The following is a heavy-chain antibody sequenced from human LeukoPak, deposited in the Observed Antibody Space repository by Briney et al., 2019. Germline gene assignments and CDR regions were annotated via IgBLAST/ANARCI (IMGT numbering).Heavy chain of an antibody. J-gene: IGHJ4*02. CDR2: ISAYNGNT. Sequence: ASVKVSCKTSGYTFTKYGISWLRQAPGQGLEWMGWISAYNGNTNYAQKVQGRVTMTTDASTSTAYMELRSLRSDDTAVYYCARDGEAVAGQLEYWGQGTLVSVSS. CDR1: GYTFTKYG. D-gene: IGHD6-19*01. CDR3: ARDGEAVAGQLEY. V-gene: IGHV1-18*01.